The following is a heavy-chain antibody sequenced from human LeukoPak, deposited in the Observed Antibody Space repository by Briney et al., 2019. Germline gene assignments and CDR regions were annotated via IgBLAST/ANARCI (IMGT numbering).Heavy chain of an antibody. V-gene: IGHV3-30-3*01. D-gene: IGHD3-10*01. CDR2: ISYDGSNK. CDR1: GFTFSSYA. CDR3: ARANYYDSGSYRYYYYGMDV. J-gene: IGHJ6*02. Sequence: PGGSLRLSCAASGFTFSSYAMHWVRQAPGKGLEWVAVISYDGSNKYYADSVKGRFTISRDNSKNTLYLQMNSLRAEDTAVYYCARANYYDSGSYRYYYYGMDVWGQGTTVTVSS.